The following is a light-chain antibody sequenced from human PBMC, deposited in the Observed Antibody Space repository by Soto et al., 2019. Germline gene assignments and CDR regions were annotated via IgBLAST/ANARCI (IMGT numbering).Light chain of an antibody. Sequence: EIMMTQSPATLSVSPGERATLSCRASQRVSSSLAWNHQKPDQAPRLLIYAASTRATGIPARFSGSGSGTEFTLTINSLQSEDFAVYYCQQYNNWWTFGQGTKVEIK. CDR1: QRVSSS. CDR2: AAS. CDR3: QQYNNWWT. V-gene: IGKV3-15*01. J-gene: IGKJ1*01.